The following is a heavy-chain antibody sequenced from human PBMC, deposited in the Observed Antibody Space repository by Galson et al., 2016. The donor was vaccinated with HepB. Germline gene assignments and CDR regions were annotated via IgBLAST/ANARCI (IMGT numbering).Heavy chain of an antibody. J-gene: IGHJ3*02. CDR1: GFTFTRYA. CDR2: ISYDASNK. CDR3: ARAKFPLAAAPTDAFDI. D-gene: IGHD6-25*01. V-gene: IGHV3-30*04. Sequence: SLRLSCAASGFTFTRYAIHWVRQAPGKGLEWVAVISYDASNKYYADSVKGRFTISRDNSKNTLYLQMNSLRGEDTAVYYCARAKFPLAAAPTDAFDIWGQGTMVTVSS.